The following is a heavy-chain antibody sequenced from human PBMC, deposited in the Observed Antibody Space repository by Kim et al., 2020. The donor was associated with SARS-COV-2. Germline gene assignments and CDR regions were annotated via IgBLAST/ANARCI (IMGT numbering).Heavy chain of an antibody. CDR3: ARLPNSSGWLYFDY. V-gene: IGHV4-4*02. J-gene: IGHJ4*02. D-gene: IGHD6-19*01. Sequence: NPSLKSRVTISVDKSKNQFSLKLSSVTAADTAVYYCARLPNSSGWLYFDYWGQGTLVTVSS.